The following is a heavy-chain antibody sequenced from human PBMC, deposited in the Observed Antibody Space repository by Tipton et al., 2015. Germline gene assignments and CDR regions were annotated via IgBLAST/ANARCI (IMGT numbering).Heavy chain of an antibody. D-gene: IGHD4-17*01. CDR3: ARKTTDSVSSYGDSLDN. V-gene: IGHV4-38-2*01. Sequence: TLSLTCAVSAYSISTDYYWVWIRQPPGKGLEWIGTISHSGSTYYTPSLKSRVTISADTSKNQFSLRLSSVTAADTAVYYCARKTTDSVSSYGDSLDNWGQGTPVTVSS. CDR2: ISHSGST. J-gene: IGHJ4*02. CDR1: AYSISTDYY.